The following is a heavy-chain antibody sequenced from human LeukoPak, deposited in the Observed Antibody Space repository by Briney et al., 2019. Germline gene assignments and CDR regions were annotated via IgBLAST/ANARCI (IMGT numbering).Heavy chain of an antibody. CDR2: FSGSGDST. CDR3: AKEGFLEWFLFDY. CDR1: GFTFGNYA. V-gene: IGHV3-23*01. J-gene: IGHJ4*02. Sequence: GGSLRLSCAASGFTFGNYAMTWVRQAPGKGLEWVSTFSGSGDSTYYADSVKGRFTISRDNSKNTLYLQMNSLIADDTAVYYCAKEGFLEWFLFDYWGQGTLVTVSP. D-gene: IGHD3-3*01.